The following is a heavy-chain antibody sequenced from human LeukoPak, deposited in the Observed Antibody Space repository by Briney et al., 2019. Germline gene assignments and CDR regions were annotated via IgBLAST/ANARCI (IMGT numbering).Heavy chain of an antibody. CDR3: ARRGRGYSYGTH. Sequence: SETLSLTCAVYGGSFSGYYWSWIRQPPGKGLEWIGEINHSGSTNYNPSLKGRVTISVDTSKNQFSLKLSSVTAADTAVYYCARRGRGYSYGTHWGQGTLVTVSS. CDR1: GGSFSGYY. V-gene: IGHV4-34*01. J-gene: IGHJ4*02. D-gene: IGHD5-18*01. CDR2: INHSGST.